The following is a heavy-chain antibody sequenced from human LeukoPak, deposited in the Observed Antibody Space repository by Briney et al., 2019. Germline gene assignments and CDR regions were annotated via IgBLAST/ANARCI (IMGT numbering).Heavy chain of an antibody. Sequence: GGSLSLSCAASGFTFSTYAINWVRQAPGKGLEWISAISQSGNTIYYADSVKGRFIISRDNSKNTLYLQLNSLRAEDTAVYYCARPQSSSGYYWPFDDWGQGTLVTVSS. CDR2: ISQSGNTI. J-gene: IGHJ4*02. D-gene: IGHD3-22*01. V-gene: IGHV3-23*01. CDR3: ARPQSSSGYYWPFDD. CDR1: GFTFSTYA.